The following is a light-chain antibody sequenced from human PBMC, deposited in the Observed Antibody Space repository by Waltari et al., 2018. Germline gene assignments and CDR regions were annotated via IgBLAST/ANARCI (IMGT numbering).Light chain of an antibody. J-gene: IGLJ3*02. V-gene: IGLV1-47*01. CDR3: AAWDDRLSVWV. CDR1: RHNIGNTY. CDR2: RIY. Sequence: QSVLTQPPSASGTPGQRVTISCSGGRHNIGNTYVFWYQHFPGTAPKLLLYRIYQRPSGVPDRFSGSKSGTSASLAISGLRSEDEADYYCAAWDDRLSVWVFGGGTKLTVL.